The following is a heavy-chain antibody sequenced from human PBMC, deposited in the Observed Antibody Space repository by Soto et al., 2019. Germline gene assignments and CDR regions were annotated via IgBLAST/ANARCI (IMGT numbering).Heavy chain of an antibody. CDR2: ISENSGGT. CDR3: ARKPNGFAS. J-gene: IGHJ5*01. CDR1: GFTCSRHA. V-gene: IGHV3-23*01. Sequence: EVQLLESGGGLVQPGGSLRLSCAASGFTCSRHAMTWVRQAPGKGLEWVSSISENSGGTYYADSAKGRFTISRDNSKNMLYLQMNSLRAEDTALYYCARKPNGFASWGQGTLVVVSS.